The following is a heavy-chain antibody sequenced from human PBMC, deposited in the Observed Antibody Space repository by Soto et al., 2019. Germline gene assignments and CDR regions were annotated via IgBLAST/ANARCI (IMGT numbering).Heavy chain of an antibody. Sequence: SQTLSLTCVISGDSVSSSSVAWNCVRQSPSRGLEWLGRTYYRSRWYSDFAVSVRARIVINTDTSKNQFSLQLNSVTPEDTAVYFCARSEEDSDYYYYGLDVWGQGTTVTVSS. D-gene: IGHD2-15*01. CDR2: TYYRSRWYS. CDR3: ARSEEDSDYYYYGLDV. CDR1: GDSVSSSSVA. J-gene: IGHJ6*02. V-gene: IGHV6-1*01.